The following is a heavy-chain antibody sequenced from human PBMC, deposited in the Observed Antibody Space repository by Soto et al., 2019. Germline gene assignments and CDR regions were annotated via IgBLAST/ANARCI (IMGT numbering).Heavy chain of an antibody. CDR3: ARWADYYYGMDV. Sequence: PSQTLSLTCAISGDSVSSNSAAWNWIRQSPSRGLEWLGRTYYRSKWYNYYAVSVKSRITINPDTSKDQFSLQLNSVTSEDTAVYYCARWADYYYGMDVWGQGTTVTVSS. CDR1: GDSVSSNSAA. J-gene: IGHJ6*02. CDR2: TYYRSKWYN. V-gene: IGHV6-1*01.